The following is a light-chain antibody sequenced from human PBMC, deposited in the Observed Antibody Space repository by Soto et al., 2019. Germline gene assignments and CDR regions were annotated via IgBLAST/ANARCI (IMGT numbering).Light chain of an antibody. V-gene: IGKV3-11*01. Sequence: EIALTQSPATLSLSPGERATLSCWASQSVSSYLAWYQHKPVQAPSLLIYDASNRATGIPARFSGSGSGTDFTLTISSLEPEDFAVYYCQQRSNWPWTFGQGTKVDIK. CDR2: DAS. CDR1: QSVSSY. CDR3: QQRSNWPWT. J-gene: IGKJ1*01.